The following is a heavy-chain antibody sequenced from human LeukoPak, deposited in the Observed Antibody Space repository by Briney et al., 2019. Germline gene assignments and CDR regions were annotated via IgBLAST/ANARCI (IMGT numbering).Heavy chain of an antibody. CDR3: ARHERSGTYFFDY. D-gene: IGHD1-26*01. CDR1: GGSISSASHY. V-gene: IGHV4-39*01. J-gene: IGHJ4*02. Sequence: SESLSLTCTVSGGSISSASHYWGWIRQPPGKGLECIGTIHYSGRTYYNASLKSRVTISVDTSKNQFSLKLSSVTAADTAVYYCARHERSGTYFFDYWGQGTLVTVSS. CDR2: IHYSGRT.